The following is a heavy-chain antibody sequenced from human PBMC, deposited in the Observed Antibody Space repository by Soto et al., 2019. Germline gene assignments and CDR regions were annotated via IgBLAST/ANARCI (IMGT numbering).Heavy chain of an antibody. Sequence: SETLSLTCTVSGGSISSGGYYWSWIRQHPGKGLEWIGYIYYSGSTYYNPSLKSRVTISVDTSKNQFSLKLSSVTAADTAVYYCARDGRKPSPGPIHSSRRYYYYYYGMDVWGQGTTVTVSS. CDR3: ARDGRKPSPGPIHSSRRYYYYYYGMDV. J-gene: IGHJ6*02. D-gene: IGHD6-13*01. V-gene: IGHV4-31*03. CDR2: IYYSGST. CDR1: GGSISSGGYY.